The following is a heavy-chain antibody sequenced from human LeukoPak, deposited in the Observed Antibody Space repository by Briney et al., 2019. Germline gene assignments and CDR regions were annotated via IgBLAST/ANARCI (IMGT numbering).Heavy chain of an antibody. CDR3: ARHSSGSGGAFQY. D-gene: IGHD6-19*01. Sequence: SETLSLTCTVSGGSISSYYWNWIRQPPGKGLEWIGYIYYSGSASYNPSLKSRVTISVDTSKNQFSLKLSSVTAADTAVYYCARHSSGSGGAFQYWGQGTLVTVSS. V-gene: IGHV4-59*01. J-gene: IGHJ4*02. CDR2: IYYSGSA. CDR1: GGSISSYY.